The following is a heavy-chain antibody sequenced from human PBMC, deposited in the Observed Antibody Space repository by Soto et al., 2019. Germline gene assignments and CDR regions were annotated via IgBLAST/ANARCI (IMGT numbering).Heavy chain of an antibody. J-gene: IGHJ5*02. CDR2: IHYSGST. Sequence: SETLSLTCTVSGGSLSDYYWTWIRQPPGKGLEWIGYIHYSGSTNYTPSLKSRVTISVDTSKNQFPLKLRSVTAADTAMYHCARGGIAARKGRWFDPWGQGAPVTVSS. CDR1: GGSLSDYY. V-gene: IGHV4-59*01. D-gene: IGHD6-6*01. CDR3: ARGGIAARKGRWFDP.